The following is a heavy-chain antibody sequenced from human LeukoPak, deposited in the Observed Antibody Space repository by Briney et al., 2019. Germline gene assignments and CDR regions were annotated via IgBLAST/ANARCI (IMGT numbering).Heavy chain of an antibody. CDR3: ARAYPVYYYDSSGYMDV. D-gene: IGHD3-22*01. J-gene: IGHJ6*03. Sequence: PGGSLRLSCAASGFTFSSYSMNWVRQAPGKGLEWVSSISSSSYIYYADSVKGRFTISRDNAKNSLYLQMNSLRAEDTAVYYCARAYPVYYYDSSGYMDVWGKGTTVTVSS. CDR2: ISSSSYI. CDR1: GFTFSSYS. V-gene: IGHV3-21*01.